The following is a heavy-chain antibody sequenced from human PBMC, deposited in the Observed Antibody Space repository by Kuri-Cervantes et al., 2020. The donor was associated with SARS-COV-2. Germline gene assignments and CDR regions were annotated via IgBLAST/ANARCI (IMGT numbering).Heavy chain of an antibody. CDR3: ARLYRPEGA. CDR1: GFIFSRYS. CDR2: ISSSSSTI. D-gene: IGHD1-14*01. V-gene: IGHV3-48*01. J-gene: IGHJ5*02. Sequence: GGSLRLSCEASGFIFSRYSMNWVRQAPGKGLELVSYISSSSSTIYYIDSVKGRFTISRDNAKNSLYLQMNSLRAEDTAVYYCARLYRPEGAWGQGTLVTVSS.